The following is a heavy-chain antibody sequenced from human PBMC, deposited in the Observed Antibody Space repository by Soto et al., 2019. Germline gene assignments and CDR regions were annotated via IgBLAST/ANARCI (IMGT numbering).Heavy chain of an antibody. J-gene: IGHJ6*03. CDR3: ASGDYDPHPGCMDV. V-gene: IGHV3-21*01. D-gene: IGHD3-3*01. CDR1: GFTFSSYS. Sequence: PGGSLRLSCAASGFTFSSYSMNWVRQAPGKGLEWVSSISSSSSYIYYADSVKGRFTISRDNAKNSLYLQMNSLRAEDTAVYYCASGDYDPHPGCMDVWGKGTTVTVPS. CDR2: ISSSSSYI.